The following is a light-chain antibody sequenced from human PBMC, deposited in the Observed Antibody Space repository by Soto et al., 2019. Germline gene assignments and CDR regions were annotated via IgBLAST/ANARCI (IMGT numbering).Light chain of an antibody. CDR2: GAS. CDR1: QSVSSY. J-gene: IGKJ1*01. Sequence: EIVLTQSPGSLSLSPGERATLSCRASQSVSSYLAWYQQKPGQAPRLLIYGASSRASGIPDRFSGSGSGTDFTLTISRLEPADFAVYYCQQYNSPPRTFGQGTKVEIK. V-gene: IGKV3-20*01. CDR3: QQYNSPPRT.